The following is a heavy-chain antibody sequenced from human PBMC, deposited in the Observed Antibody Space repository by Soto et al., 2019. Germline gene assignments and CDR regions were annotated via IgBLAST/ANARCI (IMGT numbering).Heavy chain of an antibody. CDR2: ISGSGGST. CDR3: AKDDGDFWSGYWSY. D-gene: IGHD3-3*01. Sequence: GGSMRLSCAASGFTFSSYAMSWVSQAPGKGLEWVSAISGSGGSTYYADSVKGRFTISRDNSKNTLYLQMNSLRAEDTAVYYCAKDDGDFWSGYWSYWGEGTLVTGSS. CDR1: GFTFSSYA. V-gene: IGHV3-23*01. J-gene: IGHJ4*02.